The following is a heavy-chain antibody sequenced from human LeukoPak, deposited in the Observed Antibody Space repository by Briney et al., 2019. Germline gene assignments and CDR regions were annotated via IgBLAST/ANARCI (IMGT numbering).Heavy chain of an antibody. J-gene: IGHJ6*03. D-gene: IGHD2-2*01. Sequence: PGGSLRLSCAASGFTFSSYDMHWVRQATGKGLEWVSAIGTAGDTYYPGSVKGRFTISRENAKNSLYLQMNSLRAGDTAVYYCARSSTLRLSNYYYYYYMDVWGKGTTVTVSS. CDR2: IGTAGDT. CDR3: ARSSTLRLSNYYYYYYMDV. CDR1: GFTFSSYD. V-gene: IGHV3-13*01.